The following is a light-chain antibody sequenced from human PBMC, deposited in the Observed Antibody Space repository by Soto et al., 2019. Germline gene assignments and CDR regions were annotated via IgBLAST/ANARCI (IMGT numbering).Light chain of an antibody. J-gene: IGKJ4*01. CDR3: QQRSNWPLT. V-gene: IGKV3-11*01. CDR2: DAS. Sequence: EIVLTQSPATLSLSPGERATLSCRASQSVSRYLVWYQQKPGQSPRLLIYDASNRATVIPARFSGSGSGTDFTLTISSLEPEDFAVYYCQQRSNWPLTFGGGTKVEIK. CDR1: QSVSRY.